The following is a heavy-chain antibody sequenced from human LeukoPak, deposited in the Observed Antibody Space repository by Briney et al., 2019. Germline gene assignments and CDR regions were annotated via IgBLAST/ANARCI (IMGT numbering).Heavy chain of an antibody. CDR3: PREARDLGYCSSTSCYGAPGFDY. J-gene: IGHJ4*02. CDR2: IKQDGSEK. V-gene: IGHV3-7*01. CDR1: GFTFSSDW. D-gene: IGHD2-2*01. Sequence: PGGSLRLSCAASGFTFSSDWMSWVRQAPGKGLEWVASIKQDGSEKYYVDSVKGRLSISRDNDKNSLYLQMDSMRSKDTAVYYCPREARDLGYCSSTSCYGAPGFDYWGQGTLVTVSS.